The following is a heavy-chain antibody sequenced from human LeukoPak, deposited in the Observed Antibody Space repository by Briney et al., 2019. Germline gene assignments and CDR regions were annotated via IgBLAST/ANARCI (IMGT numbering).Heavy chain of an antibody. J-gene: IGHJ4*02. Sequence: TGGSLRLSCAASGFTFSRYWMSWVRRAPGKGLEWVAHINQDGSDPSDKYYVDFVKGRFTVSRDNAKNSLYLQMNNLRAEDTAVYYCATHPGDYWFGYLQLWGQGTLVTVSS. CDR3: ATHPGDYWFGYLQL. D-gene: IGHD3-10*01. V-gene: IGHV3-7*01. CDR1: GFTFSRYW. CDR2: INQDGSDPSDK.